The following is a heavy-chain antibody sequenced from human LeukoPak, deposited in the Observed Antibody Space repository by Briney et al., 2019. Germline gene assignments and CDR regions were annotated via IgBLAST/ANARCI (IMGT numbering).Heavy chain of an antibody. CDR2: IYSGGST. CDR1: GFTVSSNY. Sequence: GGSLRLSCAASGFTVSSNYMSWVRQAPGKGLEWVLVIYSGGSTYYADSVKGRFTISRDNSKNTLYLQMDSLRAEDTAVYYCARDSGDTAMVIFQHWGQGTLVTVSS. J-gene: IGHJ1*01. D-gene: IGHD5-18*01. CDR3: ARDSGDTAMVIFQH. V-gene: IGHV3-53*01.